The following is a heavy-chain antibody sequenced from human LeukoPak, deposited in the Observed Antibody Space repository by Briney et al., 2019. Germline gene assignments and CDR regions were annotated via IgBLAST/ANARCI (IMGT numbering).Heavy chain of an antibody. Sequence: ASVKVSCKASGYTFTSYGISWVRQAPGQGLEWMGWISAYNGNTNYAQKLQGRVTMTTDTSTSTAYMELRSLRSDDTAVYYCARVLPCGGDCQPPFDVWAFDIWGQGTMVTVSS. CDR2: ISAYNGNT. CDR3: ARVLPCGGDCQPPFDVWAFDI. J-gene: IGHJ3*02. CDR1: GYTFTSYG. D-gene: IGHD2-21*02. V-gene: IGHV1-18*01.